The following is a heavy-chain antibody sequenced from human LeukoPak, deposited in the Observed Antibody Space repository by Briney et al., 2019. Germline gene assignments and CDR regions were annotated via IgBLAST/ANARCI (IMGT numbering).Heavy chain of an antibody. CDR2: ISGYTGNT. CDR1: GYSFTNYG. V-gene: IGHV1-18*01. Sequence: GASVKVSCKASGYSFTNYGVNWVRQAPGQGLEWLGWISGYTGNTDYAQKFQGRVTMTTDTSTTTAYMELRSLRSDDTAVYYCARAPRVASTGRFDYWSQGTLVTVSS. D-gene: IGHD6-13*01. J-gene: IGHJ4*02. CDR3: ARAPRVASTGRFDY.